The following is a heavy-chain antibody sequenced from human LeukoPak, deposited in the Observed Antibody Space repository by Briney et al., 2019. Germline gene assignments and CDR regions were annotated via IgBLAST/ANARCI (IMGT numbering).Heavy chain of an antibody. CDR3: ARGSMIVVVIPDY. CDR1: GFTFSSYS. CDR2: ISSSSSTI. D-gene: IGHD3-22*01. Sequence: PGGSLRLSCAASGFTFSSYSMNWVRQAPGKGLEWASYISSSSSTIYYADSVKGRFTISRDNAKNSLYLQMNSLRAEDTAVYYCARGSMIVVVIPDYWGQGTLVTVSS. V-gene: IGHV3-48*04. J-gene: IGHJ4*02.